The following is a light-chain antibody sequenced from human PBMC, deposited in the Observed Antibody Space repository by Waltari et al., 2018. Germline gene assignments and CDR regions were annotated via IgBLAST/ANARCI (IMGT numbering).Light chain of an antibody. J-gene: IGKJ4*01. Sequence: EIVLTQSPATLSLSPGDGATLSCRASQSVSTYLAWYQEKPGQAPRLLFYDASNRATGIPARFSGSGSGTDFTLTISGLEPEDSAVYYCQHRFNWPLTFGGGTKVEIK. V-gene: IGKV3-11*01. CDR3: QHRFNWPLT. CDR1: QSVSTY. CDR2: DAS.